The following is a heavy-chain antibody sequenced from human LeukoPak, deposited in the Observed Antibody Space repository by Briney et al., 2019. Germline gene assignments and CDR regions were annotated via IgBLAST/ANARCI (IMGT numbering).Heavy chain of an antibody. Sequence: GGSLRLSCAASGFTFSDYYMSWIRQAPGKGLEWLSYISSSAISIHYADSVKGRFTISRDNAKNSLYPQMNSLRAEDTAVYYCARDFRDRSMPIDYWGQGTLVTVSS. CDR1: GFTFSDYY. CDR2: ISSSAISI. CDR3: ARDFRDRSMPIDY. D-gene: IGHD2/OR15-2a*01. J-gene: IGHJ4*02. V-gene: IGHV3-11*01.